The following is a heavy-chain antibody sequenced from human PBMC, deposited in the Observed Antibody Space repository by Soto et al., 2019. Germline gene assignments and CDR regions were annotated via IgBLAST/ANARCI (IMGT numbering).Heavy chain of an antibody. CDR1: GFTLIRYG. J-gene: IGHJ3*02. V-gene: IGHV3-30*18. D-gene: IGHD6-19*01. CDR3: AKASSSGSSDAFDI. Sequence: GGSLRLSCAASGFTLIRYGMHWVRQAPGKGLEWAALTSYDGSNKYYADSVKGRFTISRDNSENTLYLQMNSLRPEDTAVYYCAKASSSGSSDAFDIWGQGTMVTVSS. CDR2: TSYDGSNK.